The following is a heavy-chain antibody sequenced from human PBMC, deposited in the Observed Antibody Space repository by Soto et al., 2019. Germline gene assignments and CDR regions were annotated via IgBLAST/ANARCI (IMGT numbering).Heavy chain of an antibody. Sequence: QVQLVESGGGVVQPGKSLRLSCAASGFTFSTYGMHWVRQAPGKGLEWVAVIWYDGSNKYHGDSLKGRFTISRDNSKNPLYLQINNLSAEDTAVYYCGRDGALGDTAVVDSWGQGTLVTVSS. CDR1: GFTFSTYG. J-gene: IGHJ4*02. V-gene: IGHV3-33*01. CDR3: GRDGALGDTAVVDS. CDR2: IWYDGSNK. D-gene: IGHD5-18*01.